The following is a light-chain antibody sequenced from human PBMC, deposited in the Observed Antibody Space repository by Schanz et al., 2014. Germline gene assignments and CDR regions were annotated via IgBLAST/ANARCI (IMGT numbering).Light chain of an antibody. J-gene: IGLJ3*02. V-gene: IGLV2-23*03. Sequence: QSVLTQPASVSGSPGQSITISCTGTSSDVGSTYLVSWYQHHPGQAPKLMILGGSIRPSGVSSRFSGSKSANTASLTISGXXXXDEAPYYCCSYAGSRTFVLFGGGTKLTVL. CDR1: SSDVGSTYL. CDR2: GGS. CDR3: CSYAGSRTFVL.